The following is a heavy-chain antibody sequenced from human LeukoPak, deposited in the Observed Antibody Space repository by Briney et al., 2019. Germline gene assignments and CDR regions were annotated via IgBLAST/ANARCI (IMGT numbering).Heavy chain of an antibody. CDR2: ISAYNGNT. D-gene: IGHD1-26*01. V-gene: IGHV1-18*01. Sequence: ASVKVSCKASGYTFTSYGISWVRQAPGQGLEWMGWISAYNGNTNYPQKLQGRVTMTTDTSTSTAYMELRSLRSADAAVYYCARAPRWELGYYMDVWGKGTTVTVSS. CDR1: GYTFTSYG. CDR3: ARAPRWELGYYMDV. J-gene: IGHJ6*03.